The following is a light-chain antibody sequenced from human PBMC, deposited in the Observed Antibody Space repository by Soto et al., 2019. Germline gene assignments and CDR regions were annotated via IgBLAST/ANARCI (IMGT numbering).Light chain of an antibody. Sequence: SSELTQPPSVSVSPGQTARIICSGDALAKQIAYWYQQKPGQAPVLVIYKDSESPSGIPERFSGSNSGTTVTLTISGVQAEDEADYYCQSADSSGTYRVFGGGTKLIVL. J-gene: IGLJ2*01. V-gene: IGLV3-25*03. CDR3: QSADSSGTYRV. CDR2: KDS. CDR1: ALAKQI.